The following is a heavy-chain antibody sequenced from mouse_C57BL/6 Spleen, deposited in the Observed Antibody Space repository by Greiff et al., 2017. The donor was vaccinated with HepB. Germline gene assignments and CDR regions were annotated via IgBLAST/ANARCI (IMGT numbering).Heavy chain of an antibody. Sequence: VQLQQSGPELVKPGASVKISCKASGYAFSSSWMNWVKQRPGKGLEWIGRIYPGDGDTNYNGKFKGKATLTADKSSSTAYMQLSSLTSEDSAVYFCARRVQLRLDAMDYWGQGTSVTVSS. J-gene: IGHJ4*01. V-gene: IGHV1-82*01. CDR3: ARRVQLRLDAMDY. CDR1: GYAFSSSW. D-gene: IGHD3-2*02. CDR2: IYPGDGDT.